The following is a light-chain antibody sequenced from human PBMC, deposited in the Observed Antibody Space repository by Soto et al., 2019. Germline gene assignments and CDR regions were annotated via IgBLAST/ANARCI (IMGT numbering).Light chain of an antibody. J-gene: IGKJ2*01. CDR2: AAS. CDR1: QTISTY. V-gene: IGKV1-39*01. CDR3: QQSHSIPYI. Sequence: DIQMTQSPSSLSASVGDRVTITCRASQTISTYLNWYQQKPGKAPKLLIYAASRLQSGVPSRFSGSGSGTDFTLTISSLQPEDFATYFCQQSHSIPYIFGQGTKLQLK.